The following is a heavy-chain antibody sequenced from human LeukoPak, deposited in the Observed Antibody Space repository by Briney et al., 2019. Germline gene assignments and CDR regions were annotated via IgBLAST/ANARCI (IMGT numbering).Heavy chain of an antibody. CDR2: ISAYNGNT. J-gene: IGHJ5*02. CDR3: ARDGPPYCSGGSCYYVA. V-gene: IGHV1-18*01. Sequence: ALVKVSCKASGYTFTSYGISWVRQAPGQGLEWMGWISAYNGNTNYAQKLQGRVTMTTDTSTSTAYMELRSLRSDDTAVYYCARDGPPYCSGGSCYYVAWGQGTLVTVSS. D-gene: IGHD2-15*01. CDR1: GYTFTSYG.